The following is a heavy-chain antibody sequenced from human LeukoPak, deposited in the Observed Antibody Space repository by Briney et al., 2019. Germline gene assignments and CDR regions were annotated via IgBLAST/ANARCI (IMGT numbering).Heavy chain of an antibody. CDR2: IYNSGST. J-gene: IGHJ4*02. Sequence: SETLSLTCTVSGGSISSYYWTWIRQPPGKGLEWIGAIYNSGSTYYHPSLKSRGTISVDTSKNPFSLKLSSVTAADTAVYHCARVRGSGWYEFDYWGQGTLVTVSS. D-gene: IGHD6-13*01. CDR1: GGSISSYY. CDR3: ARVRGSGWYEFDY. V-gene: IGHV4-59*01.